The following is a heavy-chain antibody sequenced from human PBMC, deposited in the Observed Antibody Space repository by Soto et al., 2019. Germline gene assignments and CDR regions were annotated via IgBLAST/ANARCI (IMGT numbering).Heavy chain of an antibody. D-gene: IGHD2-21*02. CDR3: ARALFRVTSRAIDY. V-gene: IGHV3-30-3*01. CDR2: ISYDGSNK. Sequence: QVQLVESGGGVVQPGRSLRLSCAASGFTFSSYAMHWVRQAPGKGLEWVAVISYDGSNKYYADSVKGRFTISRDTSKNTLYLQMNSLRAEDTAVYYCARALFRVTSRAIDYWGQGTLVTVSS. CDR1: GFTFSSYA. J-gene: IGHJ4*02.